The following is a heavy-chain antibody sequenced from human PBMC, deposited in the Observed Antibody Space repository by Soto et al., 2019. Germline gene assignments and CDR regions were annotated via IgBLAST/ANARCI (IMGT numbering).Heavy chain of an antibody. CDR3: ARARSTAAGLFDY. CDR1: GFTVSSNY. D-gene: IGHD6-13*01. V-gene: IGHV3-53*01. CDR2: IYSGGST. Sequence: GSLRLSCAASGFTVSSNYMTWVRQAPGKGLEWVSAIYSGGSTYYADSVKGRFTISRDNSKNTLYLQMNSLRAEDTAVYYCARARSTAAGLFDYWGLGTLVTVPS. J-gene: IGHJ4*02.